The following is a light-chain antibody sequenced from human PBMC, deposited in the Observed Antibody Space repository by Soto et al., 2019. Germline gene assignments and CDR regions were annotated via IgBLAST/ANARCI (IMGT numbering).Light chain of an antibody. V-gene: IGKV3-20*01. J-gene: IGKJ2*01. CDR3: HCQDFGNSAVYS. CDR1: QSIRSSY. CDR2: AAS. Sequence: IVLTQSPGTLSLSPGESATLSCRASQSIRSSYVAWYQQKPGQAPRLLIYAASARATGLPDRFSGSGSGTDFTLTISRLETEDFAMYYCHCQDFGNSAVYSFGHGTKLEI.